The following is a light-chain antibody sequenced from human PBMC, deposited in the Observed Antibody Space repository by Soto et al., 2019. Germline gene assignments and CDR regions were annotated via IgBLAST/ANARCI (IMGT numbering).Light chain of an antibody. Sequence: EIVLTQSPGTLSLSPWERATLCCRASQSVSSSYLAWYQQKPGQAPRLLIYDASTRATGIPARFSGSGSGTDFTLTISRLEPEDFAMYFCQQYVSSPQTFGQGTKVDIK. V-gene: IGKV3-20*01. CDR1: QSVSSSY. CDR3: QQYVSSPQT. CDR2: DAS. J-gene: IGKJ1*01.